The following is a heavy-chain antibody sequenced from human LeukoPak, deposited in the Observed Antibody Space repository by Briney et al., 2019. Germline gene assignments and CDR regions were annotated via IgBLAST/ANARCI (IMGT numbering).Heavy chain of an antibody. Sequence: GGSLRLSCAASGFTFSSYWMSWVRQAPGKGLEWVANIKQEGSEKYYVDSVKGRFTISRDNAKNSLYLQMNSLRAEDTAVYYCARETYYDSSGYYDAFDIWGQGTMVTVSS. V-gene: IGHV3-7*01. J-gene: IGHJ3*02. D-gene: IGHD3-22*01. CDR1: GFTFSSYW. CDR2: IKQEGSEK. CDR3: ARETYYDSSGYYDAFDI.